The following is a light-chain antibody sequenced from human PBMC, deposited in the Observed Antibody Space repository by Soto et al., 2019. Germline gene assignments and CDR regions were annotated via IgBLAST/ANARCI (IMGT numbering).Light chain of an antibody. CDR2: DAT. J-gene: IGKJ4*01. CDR1: QTVITY. Sequence: EFVLTQSPATLSFSPGERATLSCRASQTVITYLAWYQQKPGQAPRLLIFDATKRVTGIPARFSGSGSGTDFTLTISSLEPEDFAVYYCQQRGTFGGGTKV. CDR3: QQRGT. V-gene: IGKV3-11*01.